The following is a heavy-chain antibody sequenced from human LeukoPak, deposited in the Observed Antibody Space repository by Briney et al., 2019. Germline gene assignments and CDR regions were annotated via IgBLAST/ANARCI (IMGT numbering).Heavy chain of an antibody. CDR1: GGSISSSSYY. CDR2: IYYSGST. Sequence: PSETLSLTCTVSGGSISSSSYYWGWIRQPPGKGLEWIGSIYYSGSTYYNPSLKSRVTISVDTSKNQFSLKLSSVTAADTAVYYCARVGTDGSGSYYIDYWGQGTLVTVSS. D-gene: IGHD3-10*01. CDR3: ARVGTDGSGSYYIDY. V-gene: IGHV4-39*07. J-gene: IGHJ4*02.